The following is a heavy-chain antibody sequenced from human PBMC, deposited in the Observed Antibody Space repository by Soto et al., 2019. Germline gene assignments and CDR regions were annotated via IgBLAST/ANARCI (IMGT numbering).Heavy chain of an antibody. CDR2: IYHSGST. D-gene: IGHD5-12*01. Sequence: QVQLEESGPGLVKPSGTLSLSCAVSGGSISTDNWWSWVRQAPGKGLEWVGEIYHSGSTNYNPSLKSRLTISIDKSKDQFSLDVRSVTAADTAVYYFARGGRWLFDYWGQGTLVTVSS. V-gene: IGHV4-4*02. CDR1: GGSISTDNW. J-gene: IGHJ4*02. CDR3: ARGGRWLFDY.